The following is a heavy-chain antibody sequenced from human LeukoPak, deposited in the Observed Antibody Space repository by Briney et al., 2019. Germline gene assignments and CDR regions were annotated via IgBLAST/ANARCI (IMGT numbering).Heavy chain of an antibody. CDR3: ARRDDAFDI. J-gene: IGHJ3*02. CDR2: IYYSGST. CDR1: GGSVSSGSYY. Sequence: SETLSLTCTVSGGSVSSGSYYWSWIRQPPGKGLEWIGYIYYSGSTYYNPSLKSRVTISVDTSKNQFSLKLSSVTAADTAVYYCARRDDAFDIWGQGTMVTVSS. V-gene: IGHV4-61*01.